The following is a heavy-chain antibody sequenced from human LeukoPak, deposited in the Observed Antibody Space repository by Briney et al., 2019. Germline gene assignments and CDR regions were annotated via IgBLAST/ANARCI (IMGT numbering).Heavy chain of an antibody. CDR2: IYYSGST. J-gene: IGHJ4*02. Sequence: SETLSLTCTVSGGSISSYYWSWIRQPPGKGLEWIGYIYYSGSTNYNPSLKSRVTISVDTSKNQFSLKLSSVTAADTAVYYCARDGAYSREPDYWGQGTLVTVSS. V-gene: IGHV4-59*12. D-gene: IGHD6-13*01. CDR1: GGSISSYY. CDR3: ARDGAYSREPDY.